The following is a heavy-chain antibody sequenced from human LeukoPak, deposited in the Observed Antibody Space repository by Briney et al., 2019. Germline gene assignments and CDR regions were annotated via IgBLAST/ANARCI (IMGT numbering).Heavy chain of an antibody. D-gene: IGHD1-7*01. CDR3: ARERRMRVRGYGKTGTGALDY. Sequence: GGSLRLSCVASGFTFSSYDMCWVRQAPGEGLEWVSGVSGSGGSRNYADSVKGRFTISRDNSEKTLYLQMNSLRAEDTAVYYCARERRMRVRGYGKTGTGALDYWGQGTLVTVSS. V-gene: IGHV3-23*01. CDR2: VSGSGGSR. CDR1: GFTFSSYD. J-gene: IGHJ4*02.